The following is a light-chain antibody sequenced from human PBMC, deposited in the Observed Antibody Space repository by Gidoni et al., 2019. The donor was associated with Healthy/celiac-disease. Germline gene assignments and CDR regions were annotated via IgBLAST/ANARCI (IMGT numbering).Light chain of an antibody. Sequence: QSALTQPASVSGSPGLSITISCTGTRSDVGGYNYVSWYHQHPGKAPKRMIYEVSNRPSGVSNRFSGSKSGNTASLTSSGLQAEDEADYYCSSYTSSSTPVVFGGGTKLTV. CDR2: EVS. V-gene: IGLV2-14*01. J-gene: IGLJ2*01. CDR3: SSYTSSSTPVV. CDR1: RSDVGGYNY.